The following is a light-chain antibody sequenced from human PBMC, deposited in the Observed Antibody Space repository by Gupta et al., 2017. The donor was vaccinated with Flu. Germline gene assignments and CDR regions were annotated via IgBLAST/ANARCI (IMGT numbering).Light chain of an antibody. CDR3: TSYTSSSTYV. CDR1: SSDIGTYNR. V-gene: IGLV2-18*02. CDR2: EVS. Sequence: QSALTQPPSVPGSPGQSVTISCTGTSSDIGTYNRVSWYQQPPGTAPKLMIYEVSNRPSGVPDRFSASKSGNTASLTISGLQGEDEADYYCTSYTSSSTYVFGTGTKVTVL. J-gene: IGLJ1*01.